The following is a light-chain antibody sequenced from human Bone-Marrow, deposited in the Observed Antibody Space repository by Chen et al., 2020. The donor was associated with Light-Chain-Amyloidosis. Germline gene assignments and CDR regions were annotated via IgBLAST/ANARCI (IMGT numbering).Light chain of an antibody. CDR2: RDT. Sequence: YALTQPPSVSVSPGQTARLTCSGDDLPTKYAYWYQQKPGQAPVLVIHRDTERPSGISERFSGSSSGTTATLTISGVQAEDEADYHCQSADSSGTYEVIFGGGTKLTVL. CDR1: DLPTKY. V-gene: IGLV3-25*03. CDR3: QSADSSGTYEVI. J-gene: IGLJ2*01.